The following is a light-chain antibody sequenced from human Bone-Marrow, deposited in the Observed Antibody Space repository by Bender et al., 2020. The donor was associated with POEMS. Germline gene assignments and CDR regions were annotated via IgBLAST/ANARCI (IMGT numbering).Light chain of an antibody. J-gene: IGLJ3*02. CDR1: SSDVGGYNY. CDR2: DVN. V-gene: IGLV2-14*01. CDR3: SSYTSSSTLV. Sequence: QSALTQPASVSGSPGQSITISCTGTSSDVGGYNYVSWYQQHSDKAPKLMIYDVNNRPSGVSTRFSGSKSGNTASLTISGLQAEDEADYYCSSYTSSSTLVFGGGTKLTVL.